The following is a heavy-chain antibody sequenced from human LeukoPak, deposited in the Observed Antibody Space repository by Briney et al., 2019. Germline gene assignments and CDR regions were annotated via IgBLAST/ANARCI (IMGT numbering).Heavy chain of an antibody. CDR1: GFTFSSYS. D-gene: IGHD3-10*01. J-gene: IGHJ4*02. Sequence: GGSLRLSCAASGFTFSSYSMNWVRQAPGKGLEWVSLISSSSSYIYYADSVKGRFTISRDNAKNSLYLQMNILRAEDTALYYCARAYYGSGSYIGYDYWGQGTLVTVSS. V-gene: IGHV3-21*04. CDR2: ISSSSSYI. CDR3: ARAYYGSGSYIGYDY.